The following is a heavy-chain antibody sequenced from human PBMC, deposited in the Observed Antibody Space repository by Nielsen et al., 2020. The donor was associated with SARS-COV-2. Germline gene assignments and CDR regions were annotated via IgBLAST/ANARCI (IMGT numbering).Heavy chain of an antibody. V-gene: IGHV3-11*05. CDR3: AREGYSSGWYDYYYYGMDV. D-gene: IGHD6-19*01. CDR1: GFTFSDYY. CDR2: ISSSSSYT. J-gene: IGHJ6*02. Sequence: GESLKISCAASGFTFSDYYMSWIRQAPGKGLEWVSYISSSSSYTNYADSVKGRFTISRDNAKNSLYLQMNSLRAEDTAVYYCAREGYSSGWYDYYYYGMDVWGQGTTVTVSS.